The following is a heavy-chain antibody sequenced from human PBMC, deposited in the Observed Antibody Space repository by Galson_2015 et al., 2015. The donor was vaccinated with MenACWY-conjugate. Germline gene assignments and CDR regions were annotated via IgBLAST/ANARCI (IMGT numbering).Heavy chain of an antibody. CDR1: GFTFSRYW. CDR3: ATYCSSPSCYANGAY. D-gene: IGHD2-2*01. Sequence: SLRLSCAASGFTFSRYWMHWVRQSPEKGLVWVSRINSDGSAADYADSVKGRFTISRDNAKNTLYLQMNSLRAEDTAVYYCATYCSSPSCYANGAYWGQGTLVTVSS. V-gene: IGHV3-74*01. CDR2: INSDGSAA. J-gene: IGHJ4*02.